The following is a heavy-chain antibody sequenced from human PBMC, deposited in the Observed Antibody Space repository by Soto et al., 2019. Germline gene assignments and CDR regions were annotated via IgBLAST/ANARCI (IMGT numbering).Heavy chain of an antibody. CDR2: INHSGST. J-gene: IGHJ4*02. D-gene: IGHD3-10*01. CDR3: ARAPVVRGRPNYFDY. CDR1: GGSFSGYY. V-gene: IGHV4-34*01. Sequence: SETLSLTCAVYGGSFSGYYWSWIRQPPGKGLEWIGEINHSGSTNYNPSLKSRVTISVDTSKNQFSLKLSSVTAADTAVYYCARAPVVRGRPNYFDYWGQGTLVTVSS.